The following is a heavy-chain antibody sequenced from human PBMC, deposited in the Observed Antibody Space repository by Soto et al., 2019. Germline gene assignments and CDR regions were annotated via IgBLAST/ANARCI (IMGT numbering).Heavy chain of an antibody. V-gene: IGHV4-30-2*01. CDR2: IYHSGST. J-gene: IGHJ6*02. CDR3: ARGAGYYYGMDV. CDR1: GGSISSGGYS. Sequence: SETLSLTCAVSGGSISSGGYSWSWIRQPPGKGLEWIGYIYHSGSTYYNPSLKSRVTISVDRSKNQFSLKLSPVTAADTAVYYCARGAGYYYGMDVWGQGTTVTVSS.